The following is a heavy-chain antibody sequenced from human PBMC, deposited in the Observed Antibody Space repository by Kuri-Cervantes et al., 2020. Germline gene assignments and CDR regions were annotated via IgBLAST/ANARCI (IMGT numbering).Heavy chain of an antibody. J-gene: IGHJ4*02. CDR2: ISGSGDST. CDR3: AKGRERSGYSDFDY. Sequence: GESLKISCAASGFTVSSNYMSWVRHAPGKGLEWVSTISGSGDSTDYADSVKGRFTISRDNSKNTLFMQMNNLKAEDSAVYSCAKGRERSGYSDFDYWGQGTLVTVSS. D-gene: IGHD3-3*01. CDR1: GFTVSSNY. V-gene: IGHV3-23*01.